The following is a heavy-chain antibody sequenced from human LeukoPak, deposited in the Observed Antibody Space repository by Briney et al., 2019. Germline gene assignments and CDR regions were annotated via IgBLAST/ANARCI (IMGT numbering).Heavy chain of an antibody. J-gene: IGHJ4*02. CDR1: GYTFTSYY. Sequence: GASVKVSCKASGYTFTSYYMHWVRQAPGQGLEWMGIINPSGGGTSYAQKFQGRVTMTRDTSTSTVYMELSSLRSEDTAVYYCARDQGVIAAAGTISDYWGQGTLVTVSS. V-gene: IGHV1-46*01. D-gene: IGHD6-13*01. CDR3: ARDQGVIAAAGTISDY. CDR2: INPSGGGT.